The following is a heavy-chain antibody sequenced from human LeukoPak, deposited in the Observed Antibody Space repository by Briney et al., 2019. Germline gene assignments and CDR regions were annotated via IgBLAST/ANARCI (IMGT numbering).Heavy chain of an antibody. CDR2: IRYEGSNK. J-gene: IGHJ4*02. D-gene: IGHD2-15*01. V-gene: IGHV3-30*02. Sequence: GGSLRLSCAASGFTFSIYGMHWVRQAPGKGLEGGAFIRYEGSNKYYADSVKGRFTISRDNSKNTLYLQMNSMRAEDTAVYYCAKDSPVVAAPDYWGQGTLVTVSS. CDR1: GFTFSIYG. CDR3: AKDSPVVAAPDY.